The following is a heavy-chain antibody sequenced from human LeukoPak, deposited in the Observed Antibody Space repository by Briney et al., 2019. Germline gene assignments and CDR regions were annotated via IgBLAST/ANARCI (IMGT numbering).Heavy chain of an antibody. CDR2: IYYSGST. J-gene: IGHJ4*02. D-gene: IGHD3-16*01. V-gene: IGHV4-59*08. CDR3: ARWGDY. Sequence: PSETLSLTCALSGGSINSYYWTWIRQPPGKGLEWIGYIYYSGSTNYNPSLKSRVTISVDTSKNQFSLKLSSVTAADTAVYYCARWGDYWGQGTLVTVSS. CDR1: GGSINSYY.